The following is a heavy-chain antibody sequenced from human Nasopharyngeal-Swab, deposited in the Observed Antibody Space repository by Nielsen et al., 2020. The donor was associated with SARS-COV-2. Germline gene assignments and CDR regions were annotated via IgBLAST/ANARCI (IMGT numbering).Heavy chain of an antibody. CDR2: INHSRST. V-gene: IGHV4-34*01. CDR1: GGSFSSYC. D-gene: IGHD1-14*01. J-gene: IGHJ5*02. CDR3: AGGRLRSRTVGWFDP. Sequence: ESLRLSCAVHGGSFSSYCWSWIRQHTGKGLEWIGEINHSRSTNYHPSLKSRVTISVETSKNQLALKLSSVTAADTAVYYCAGGRLRSRTVGWFDPWGQGTLVTVSS.